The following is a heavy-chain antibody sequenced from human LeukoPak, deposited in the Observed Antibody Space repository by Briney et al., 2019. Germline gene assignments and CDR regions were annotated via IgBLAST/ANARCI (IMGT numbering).Heavy chain of an antibody. D-gene: IGHD2/OR15-2a*01. J-gene: IGHJ5*02. CDR2: IWYDGSNK. CDR3: AKDSGRAGGNINWFDP. V-gene: IGHV3-33*06. CDR1: GFTFSSYG. Sequence: GRSLRLSCAASGFTFSSYGMHWVRQAPGKGLEWVAVIWYDGSNKYYADSVKGRFTISRDNSKNTLYLQMNILRAEDTAVYYCAKDSGRAGGNINWFDPWGQGTLVTVSS.